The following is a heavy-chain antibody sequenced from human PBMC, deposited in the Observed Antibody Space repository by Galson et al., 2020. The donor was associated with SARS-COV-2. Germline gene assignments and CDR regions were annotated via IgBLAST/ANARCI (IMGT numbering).Heavy chain of an antibody. CDR1: GYTFTGYY. Sequence: ASVKVSCKASGYTFTGYYMHWVRQAPGQGLEWMGWINPNSGGTNYAQKFQGRVTMTRDTSISTAYMELSRLRSDDTAVYYCARDRGGTTMAPTDYWGQGTLVTVSS. D-gene: IGHD1-1*01. V-gene: IGHV1-2*02. CDR2: INPNSGGT. CDR3: ARDRGGTTMAPTDY. J-gene: IGHJ4*02.